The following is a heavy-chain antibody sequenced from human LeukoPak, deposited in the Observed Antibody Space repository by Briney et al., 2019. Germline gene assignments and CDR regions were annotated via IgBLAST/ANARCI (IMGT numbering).Heavy chain of an antibody. J-gene: IGHJ6*04. V-gene: IGHV4-30-4*08. CDR3: ARGRGLDV. Sequence: SETLSLTCAVYGGSFSGYYWSWIRQPPGKGLEWIGYIYYSGSTYYNPSLKSRVTISVDTSKNQFSLKLSSVTAADTAVYYCARGRGLDVWGKGTTVTVSS. CDR1: GGSFSGYY. D-gene: IGHD6-25*01. CDR2: IYYSGST.